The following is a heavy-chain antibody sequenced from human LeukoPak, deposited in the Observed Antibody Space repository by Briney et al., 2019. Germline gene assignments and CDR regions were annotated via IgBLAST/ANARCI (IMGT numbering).Heavy chain of an antibody. D-gene: IGHD3-22*01. Sequence: QPGRSLRLSCAASGFTFSNYGMHWVRQAPGKGLEWVAVLSSDGRNKYYADSVKGRFTISRDNSKNTLYLQMNSLRAEDTAVYYCAKVAIPYYYDSSGYSYYFDYWGQGTLVTVSS. CDR2: LSSDGRNK. V-gene: IGHV3-30*18. CDR1: GFTFSNYG. J-gene: IGHJ4*02. CDR3: AKVAIPYYYDSSGYSYYFDY.